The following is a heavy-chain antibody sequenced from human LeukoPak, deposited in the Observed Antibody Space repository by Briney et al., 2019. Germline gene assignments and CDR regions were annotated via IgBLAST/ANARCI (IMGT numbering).Heavy chain of an antibody. D-gene: IGHD3-22*01. CDR3: ARNYYDSSGYYGFGPYDAFDI. CDR1: GYTFTSYG. V-gene: IGHV1-2*02. Sequence: ASVKVSCKASGYTFTSYGISWVRQAPGQGLEWMGWINPNSGGTNYAQKFQGRVTMTRDTSISTAYMELSRLRSDDTAVYYCARNYYDSSGYYGFGPYDAFDIWGQGTMVTVSS. CDR2: INPNSGGT. J-gene: IGHJ3*02.